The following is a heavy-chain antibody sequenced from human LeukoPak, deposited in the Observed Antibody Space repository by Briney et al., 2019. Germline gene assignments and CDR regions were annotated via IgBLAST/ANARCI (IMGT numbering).Heavy chain of an antibody. D-gene: IGHD6-13*01. CDR3: ATNAVPSSRWYSPGQS. CDR2: IYYSGST. CDR1: GGSISSYY. Sequence: SETLSLTCTVSGGSISSYYWSWIRQPPGKGLEWIGYIYYSGSTNYNPSLKSRVTISVDTSKNQFSLKLSSVTAADTAVCYCATNAVPSSRWYSPGQSWGQGTLVTVSS. J-gene: IGHJ5*02. V-gene: IGHV4-59*01.